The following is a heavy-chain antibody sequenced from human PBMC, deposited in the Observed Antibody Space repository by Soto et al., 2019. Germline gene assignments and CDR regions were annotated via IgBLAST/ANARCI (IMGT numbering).Heavy chain of an antibody. CDR3: ARGLRSPHGAPHLDY. Sequence: PSETLSLTCTVSGGSISSGGYYWSWIRQHPGKGLEWIGYIYYSGSTYYNPSLKSRVTISVDTSKNQFSLKLSSVTAADTAVYYCARGLRSPHGAPHLDYWGQGTLVTV. CDR1: GGSISSGGYY. D-gene: IGHD3-10*01. CDR2: IYYSGST. V-gene: IGHV4-31*03. J-gene: IGHJ4*02.